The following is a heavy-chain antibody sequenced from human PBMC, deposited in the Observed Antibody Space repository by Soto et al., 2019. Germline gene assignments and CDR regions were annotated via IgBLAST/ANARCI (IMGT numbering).Heavy chain of an antibody. V-gene: IGHV4-4*02. D-gene: IGHD2-15*01. CDR2: IYHSGST. CDR1: GGSISSSNW. CDR3: AKVAATVANPFDY. J-gene: IGHJ4*02. Sequence: QVQLQESGPGLVKPSGTLSLTCAVSGGSISSSNWWSWVRQPPGKGLEWIGEIYHSGSTNYNPSLKSRVTISVDKSKTQFSLKLSSVTAAGTAVYYGAKVAATVANPFDYWGQGTLVTVSS.